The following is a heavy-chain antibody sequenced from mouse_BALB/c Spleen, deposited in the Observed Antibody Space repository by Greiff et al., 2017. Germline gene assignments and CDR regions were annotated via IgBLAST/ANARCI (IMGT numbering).Heavy chain of an antibody. J-gene: IGHJ3*01. Sequence: QVQLQQPGAELVMPGASVKMSCKASGYTFTDYWMHWVKQRPGQGLEWIGAIDTSDSYTSYNQKFKGKATLTVDESSSTAYMQLSSLTSEDSAVYYCARYGGADWGQGTLVTVSA. V-gene: IGHV1-69*01. CDR2: IDTSDSYT. CDR3: ARYGGAD. D-gene: IGHD1-1*02. CDR1: GYTFTDYW.